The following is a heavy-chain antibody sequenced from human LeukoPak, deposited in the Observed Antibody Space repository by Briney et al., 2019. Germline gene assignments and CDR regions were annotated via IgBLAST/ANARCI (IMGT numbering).Heavy chain of an antibody. CDR2: INAGNGNT. V-gene: IGHV1-3*01. J-gene: IGHJ6*02. Sequence: ASVTVSCKASGYTFTSYAMHWVRQAPGQRLEWMGWINAGNGNTKYSQKFQGRVTITRDTSASTAYMELSSLRSEDTAVYYCARDGKLVAATNYGMDVWGQGTTVTVSS. D-gene: IGHD2-15*01. CDR1: GYTFTSYA. CDR3: ARDGKLVAATNYGMDV.